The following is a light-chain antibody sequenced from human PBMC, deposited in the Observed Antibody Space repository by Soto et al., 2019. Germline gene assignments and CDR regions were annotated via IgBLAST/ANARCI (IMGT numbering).Light chain of an antibody. CDR1: SSNIGAGYY. J-gene: IGLJ3*02. CDR2: GNT. CDR3: QSFDSSLGGWV. V-gene: IGLV1-40*01. Sequence: QSVLTQPPSVSGAPGQRVTISCTGSSSNIGAGYYVHWYQHLPGTAPKLLIYGNTNRPSGVPDRFSGYKSGTSASLAITGLRAEDEADYYCQSFDSSLGGWVFGGGTKLTVL.